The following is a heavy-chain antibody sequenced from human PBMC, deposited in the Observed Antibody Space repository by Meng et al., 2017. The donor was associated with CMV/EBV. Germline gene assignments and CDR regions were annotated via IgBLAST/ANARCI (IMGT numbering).Heavy chain of an antibody. J-gene: IGHJ6*02. CDR2: IYYSGST. Sequence: SETLSLTCTVSGGSFSSGSYYWSWIRQPPGKGLEWIGYIYYSGSTNYNPSLKSRVTISVDTSKNQFSLKLSSVTAADTAVYYCARAATIFEYYGMDVWGQGTTVTVSS. CDR3: ARAATIFEYYGMDV. D-gene: IGHD3-3*01. V-gene: IGHV4-61*01. CDR1: GGSFSSGSYY.